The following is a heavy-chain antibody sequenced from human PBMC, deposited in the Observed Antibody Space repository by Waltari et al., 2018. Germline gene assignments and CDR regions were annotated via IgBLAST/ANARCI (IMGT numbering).Heavy chain of an antibody. V-gene: IGHV3-23*03. Sequence: EVQLLESGGGLVQPGGSLRLSCAASGFTFSSYGMSWVRKAPGKGLEWVSVIYSGGSTYYADSVKCRFTIARDNSKNTLYLQMNSLKTEDTAVYYCAKGQGCFDYWCQGTLVTVSS. CDR3: AKGQGCFDY. CDR1: GFTFSSYG. J-gene: IGHJ4*02. CDR2: IYSGGST.